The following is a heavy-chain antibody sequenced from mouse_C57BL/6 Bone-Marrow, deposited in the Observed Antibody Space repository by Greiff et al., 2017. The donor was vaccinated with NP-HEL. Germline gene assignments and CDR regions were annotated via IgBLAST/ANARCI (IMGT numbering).Heavy chain of an antibody. CDR1: GFTFSSYA. V-gene: IGHV5-9-1*02. J-gene: IGHJ4*01. CDR3: TRDRGSSGPYAMDY. CDR2: ISSGGDYI. Sequence: EVKLMESGEGLVKPGGSLKLSCAASGFTFSSYAMSWVRQTPEKRLEWVAYISSGGDYIYYADTVKGRFTISRDNARNTLYLQMSRLKSEDTAMYYCTRDRGSSGPYAMDYWGQGTSVTVSS. D-gene: IGHD3-2*02.